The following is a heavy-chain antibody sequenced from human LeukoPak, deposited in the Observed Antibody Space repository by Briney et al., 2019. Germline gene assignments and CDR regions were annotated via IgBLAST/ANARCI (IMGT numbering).Heavy chain of an antibody. CDR2: ISYDGSNK. Sequence: GGSLRLSCAASGFAFSSYGMHWVRQAPGKGLEWVAVISYDGSNKYYADSVKGRFTISRDNSKNTLYLQMNSLRAEDTAVYYCARVMRCSSTSCYYYYYGMDVWGQGTTVTVSS. D-gene: IGHD2-2*01. CDR1: GFAFSSYG. CDR3: ARVMRCSSTSCYYYYYGMDV. J-gene: IGHJ6*02. V-gene: IGHV3-30*03.